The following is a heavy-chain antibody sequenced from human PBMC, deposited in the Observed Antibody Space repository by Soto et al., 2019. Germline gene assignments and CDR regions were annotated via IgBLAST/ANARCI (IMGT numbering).Heavy chain of an antibody. CDR3: VTHGDYVFDY. J-gene: IGHJ4*02. CDR2: ISGSGGST. Sequence: EVQLLESGGGLVQPGGSLRLSCAASGFTFSSYAMSWVRQAPGKGLEWVSAISGSGGSTYYADSVKGRFTISRDNSKNTPYLQMNSLRAEDTAVYYCVTHGDYVFDYWGQGTLVTVSS. V-gene: IGHV3-23*01. D-gene: IGHD4-17*01. CDR1: GFTFSSYA.